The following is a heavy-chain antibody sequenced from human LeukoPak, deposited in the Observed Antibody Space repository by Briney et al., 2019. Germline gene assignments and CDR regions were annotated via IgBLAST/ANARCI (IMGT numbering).Heavy chain of an antibody. CDR3: ARGSRYYYGSGSYPFDY. CDR2: ITNSGSTI. Sequence: GSLRLSCAASGFTFSDYYMSWIRQAPGKGLQWVSYITNSGSTIYYADSVKGRFTISRDNAKKSLYLQMNNLRAEDTAVYYCARGSRYYYGSGSYPFDYWGQGTLVTVSS. V-gene: IGHV3-11*01. J-gene: IGHJ4*02. D-gene: IGHD3-10*01. CDR1: GFTFSDYY.